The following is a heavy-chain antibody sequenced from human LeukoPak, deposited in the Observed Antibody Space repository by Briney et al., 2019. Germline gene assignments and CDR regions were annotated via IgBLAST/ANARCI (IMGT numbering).Heavy chain of an antibody. CDR2: ISSSSSYI. CDR1: GFTFSSYS. J-gene: IGHJ4*02. CDR3: AIIGYNWRLDY. D-gene: IGHD1-1*01. Sequence: GGSLRLSCAASGFTFSSYSMNWVRQAPGKGLEWVSSISSSSSYIYYADSVKGRFTISRDNAKNSLYLQMNSLGAEDTAIYYCAIIGYNWRLDYWGQGILVTVSS. V-gene: IGHV3-21*01.